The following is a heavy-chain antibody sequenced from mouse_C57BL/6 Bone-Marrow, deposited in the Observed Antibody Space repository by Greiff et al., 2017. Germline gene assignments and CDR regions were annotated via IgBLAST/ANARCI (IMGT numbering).Heavy chain of an antibody. V-gene: IGHV1-81*01. D-gene: IGHD2-4*01. J-gene: IGHJ3*01. CDR3: AADYDGGGRFAY. CDR1: GYTFTSYG. CDR2: IYPRSGNT. Sequence: QVQLQQSGAELARPGASVKLSCKASGYTFTSYGISWVKQRTGQGLEWIGEIYPRSGNTYYNEKFKGKATLTADKSSSTAYMELRSLTSEDSAFYFCAADYDGGGRFAYWGQGTLVTVSA.